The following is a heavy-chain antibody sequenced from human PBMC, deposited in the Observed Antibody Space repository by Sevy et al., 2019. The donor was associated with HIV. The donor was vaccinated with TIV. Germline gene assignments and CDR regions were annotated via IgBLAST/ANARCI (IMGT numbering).Heavy chain of an antibody. CDR3: ARGLAYYFNY. Sequence: SETLFLTCTVSGGSISSYYWSWIRQPPGKGLEWIGYLYYSGITNYNPSLKSRVTISGDTSKNQFSLKLSSVTAADTAVYYCARGLAYYFNYWGQGTLVTVSS. V-gene: IGHV4-59*01. CDR1: GGSISSYY. D-gene: IGHD5-12*01. J-gene: IGHJ4*02. CDR2: LYYSGIT.